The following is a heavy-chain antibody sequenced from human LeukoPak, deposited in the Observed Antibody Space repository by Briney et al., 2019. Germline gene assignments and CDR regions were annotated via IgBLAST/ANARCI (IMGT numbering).Heavy chain of an antibody. CDR3: LGGGYL. CDR2: INHSGST. CDR1: GGSFSGYY. J-gene: IGHJ4*02. V-gene: IGHV4-34*01. Sequence: ETLSLTCAVYGGSFSGYYCSGIRQPPGKGLEWIGEINHSGSTNYNPSLKSRVTISVDTSKNQFSLKLSSVIAADTAVYYCLGGGYLWGQGTLVTVSS. D-gene: IGHD2-15*01.